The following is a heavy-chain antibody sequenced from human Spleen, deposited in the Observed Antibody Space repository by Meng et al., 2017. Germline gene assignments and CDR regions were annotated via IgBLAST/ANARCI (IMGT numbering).Heavy chain of an antibody. V-gene: IGHV4-4*02. CDR1: GDSITNHNW. D-gene: IGHD4-23*01. CDR3: ARLDLYGGNSPFDY. Sequence: QVQLRESGPALVKPSETLSLTCAVSGDSITNHNWWAWVRQPPGKGLEWIGEIPHRGSSAYNPSLKSRVSMSIDKSKNQFSLKLTSVTAADTAVYYCARLDLYGGNSPFDYWGQGTLVTVSS. CDR2: IPHRGSS. J-gene: IGHJ4*02.